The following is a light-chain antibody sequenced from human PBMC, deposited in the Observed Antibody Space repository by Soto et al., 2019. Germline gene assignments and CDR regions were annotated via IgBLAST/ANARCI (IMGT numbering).Light chain of an antibody. Sequence: DIQMTQSPSSLSASVGDRVTITCRASQTISIFLNWYQHKPGKPPTLLIYTASSLQSGVPSRFSGSGSGTDFTLAISSLQPEDFATYYCQQSYSTPLTFGGGTKVDI. V-gene: IGKV1-39*01. CDR2: TAS. CDR3: QQSYSTPLT. CDR1: QTISIF. J-gene: IGKJ4*01.